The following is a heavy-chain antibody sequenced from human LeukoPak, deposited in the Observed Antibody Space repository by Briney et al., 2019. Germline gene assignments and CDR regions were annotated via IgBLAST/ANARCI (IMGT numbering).Heavy chain of an antibody. CDR2: IYATGSS. D-gene: IGHD3-16*02. V-gene: IGHV4-61*02. J-gene: IGHJ4*02. CDR3: ARGPSQDYVWGSYRYTAFDY. CDR1: GGSISSGTYY. Sequence: SSETLSLTCTVSGGSISSGTYYWSWIRQPAGKGLEWIGRIYATGSSNCNPSLKSRVTISVDTSKNQFSLKLSSVTAADTAVYYCARGPSQDYVWGSYRYTAFDYWGQGTLVTVSS.